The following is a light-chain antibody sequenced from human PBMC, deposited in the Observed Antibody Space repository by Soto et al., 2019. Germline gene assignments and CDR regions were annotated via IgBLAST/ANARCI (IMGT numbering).Light chain of an antibody. V-gene: IGLV2-14*01. CDR3: NSYTRSSRYV. J-gene: IGLJ1*01. CDR2: GVT. CDR1: SSDVGAYNF. Sequence: QSALTQPASVSGATGQSITISCTGASSDVGAYNFVSWYQQHPGTAPKLMIYGVTNRPSGVSNRFSGSKSGNTASLTISGLQPEDASDYYCNSYTRSSRYVFGTGTKLTVL.